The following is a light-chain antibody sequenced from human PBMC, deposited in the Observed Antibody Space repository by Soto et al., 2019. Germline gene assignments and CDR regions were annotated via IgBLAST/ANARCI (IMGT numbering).Light chain of an antibody. CDR3: MQPLQSWT. J-gene: IGKJ1*01. CDR1: QSLLHSNGYNY. V-gene: IGKV2-28*01. Sequence: DIVITQSPLSLPVTPGEPASTSCRSSQSLLHSNGYNYLDWYLQKPGQSPQLLIYLGSNRASGVPDRFSGSGSGTDFTLKISRVEAEDVGVYYCMQPLQSWTFGQGTKVDIK. CDR2: LGS.